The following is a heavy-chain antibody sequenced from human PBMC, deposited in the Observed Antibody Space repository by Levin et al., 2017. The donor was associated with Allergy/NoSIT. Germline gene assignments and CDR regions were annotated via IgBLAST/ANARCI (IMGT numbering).Heavy chain of an antibody. V-gene: IGHV1-69*13. CDR2: IIPIFGTA. D-gene: IGHD2-15*01. J-gene: IGHJ4*02. CDR1: GGTFSSYA. CDR3: ASVFGGSCYSRGCYYFDY. Sequence: SVKVSCKASGGTFSSYAISWVRQAPGQGLEWMGGIIPIFGTANYAQKFQGRVTITADESTSTAYMELSSLRSEDTAVYYCASVFGGSCYSRGCYYFDYWGQGTLVTVSS.